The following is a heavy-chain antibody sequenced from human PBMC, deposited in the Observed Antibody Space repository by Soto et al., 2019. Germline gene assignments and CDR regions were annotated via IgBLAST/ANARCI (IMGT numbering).Heavy chain of an antibody. V-gene: IGHV4-4*02. CDR2: IYHSGST. CDR3: ARGTGSGGNLYSYYYDMDV. J-gene: IGHJ6*02. CDR1: GASISSNNW. Sequence: SETLSLTCAVSGASISSNNWWRWVRQPPGKGLEWIGEIYHSGSTNYNPSLKSRVTISVDKSKNQFSLRLSSVTAADTSVYYCARGTGSGGNLYSYYYDMDVWGQGTTVTVSS. D-gene: IGHD2-15*01.